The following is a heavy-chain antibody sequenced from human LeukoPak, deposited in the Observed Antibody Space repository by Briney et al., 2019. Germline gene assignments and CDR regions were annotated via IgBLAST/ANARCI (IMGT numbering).Heavy chain of an antibody. CDR1: GFTFNNYG. J-gene: IGHJ4*02. V-gene: IGHV3-30*03. Sequence: PGGSLRLSCAASGFTFNNYGMHWVRQAPGKGLECVSLISNDGSKTYYADSVKGQFTISRDNSRNTLFLEMNRLRGDDTAVYLCARDWGRGDSKYLDFGGQGILVTVSS. CDR2: ISNDGSKT. D-gene: IGHD4-17*01. CDR3: ARDWGRGDSKYLDF.